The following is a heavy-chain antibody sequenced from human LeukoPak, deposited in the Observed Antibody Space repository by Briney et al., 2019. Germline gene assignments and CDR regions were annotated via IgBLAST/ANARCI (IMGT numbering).Heavy chain of an antibody. CDR1: GGSISSGGYY. CDR3: ARWIAAAVCFDY. J-gene: IGHJ4*02. Sequence: SQTLSLPCTVSGGSISSGGYYWSWIRRHPGKGLEWIGYIYYSGSTYYNPSLKSRVTISVDTSKNQFSLKLSSVTAADTAVYDCARWIAAAVCFDYWGQGTLVTVSS. CDR2: IYYSGST. D-gene: IGHD6-13*01. V-gene: IGHV4-31*03.